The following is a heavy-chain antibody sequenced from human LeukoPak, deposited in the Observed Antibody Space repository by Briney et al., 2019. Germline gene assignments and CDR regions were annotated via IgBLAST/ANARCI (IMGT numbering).Heavy chain of an antibody. CDR1: GFTFSSYA. D-gene: IGHD6-19*01. V-gene: IGHV3-23*01. J-gene: IGHJ2*01. Sequence: LTGGSLRLSCAASGFTFSSYAMSWVRQTPGKGLQWLAAIGGSDGSTYFADSVKGPLTISRDNSKNTLYLQTNSLTDEDTAIYYCPKDIVVAGIWYFDLWGRGTLVTVSS. CDR3: PKDIVVAGIWYFDL. CDR2: IGGSDGST.